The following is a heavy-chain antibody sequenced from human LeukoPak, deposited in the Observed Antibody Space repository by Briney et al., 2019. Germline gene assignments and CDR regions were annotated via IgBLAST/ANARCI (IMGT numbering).Heavy chain of an antibody. CDR2: ISSSGSTI. J-gene: IGHJ4*02. D-gene: IGHD3-10*01. CDR1: GFTFSSYE. V-gene: IGHV3-48*03. Sequence: GGSLSLSCAASGFTFSSYEMNWVRQAPGKGLEWVSYISSSGSTIYYADSVKGRFTISRDNAKNSLYLQMNSLRAEDTAVYYCARAQYGPFDYWGQGTLVTVSS. CDR3: ARAQYGPFDY.